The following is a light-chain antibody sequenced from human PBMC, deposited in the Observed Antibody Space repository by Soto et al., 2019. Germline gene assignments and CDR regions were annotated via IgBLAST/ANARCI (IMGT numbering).Light chain of an antibody. CDR3: QRHNTGT. CDR1: QGISNY. CDR2: AAS. Sequence: IQMTQSPSSLSASVGDSVTITCRASQGISNYLAWYQQKPGMVPKLLIYAASTLQSGVPSRFSGSGSGTDFTLTISSLQPEDVATYYCQRHNTGTFGQGTKVEVK. V-gene: IGKV1-27*01. J-gene: IGKJ1*01.